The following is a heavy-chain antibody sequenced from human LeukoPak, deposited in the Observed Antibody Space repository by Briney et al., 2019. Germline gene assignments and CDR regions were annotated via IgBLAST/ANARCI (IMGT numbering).Heavy chain of an antibody. CDR1: GFTVSSNE. J-gene: IGHJ4*02. D-gene: IGHD2-15*01. CDR2: ISGSGGST. V-gene: IGHV3-23*01. Sequence: GGSLRLSCAASGFTVSSNEMSWVRQAPGKGLEWVSAISGSGGSTYYADSVKGRFTNSRDNSKNTLYLQMNSLRAEDTAVYYCAKNSGGTCYSHLDYWGQGTLVTVSS. CDR3: AKNSGGTCYSHLDY.